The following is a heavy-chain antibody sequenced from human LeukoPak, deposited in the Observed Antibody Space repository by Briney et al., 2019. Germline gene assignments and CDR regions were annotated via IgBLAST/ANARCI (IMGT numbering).Heavy chain of an antibody. CDR3: ASGLHCSSTSCYTLSFDY. J-gene: IGHJ4*02. V-gene: IGHV4-30-2*01. CDR2: IYHSGST. Sequence: SENLSLTCTVSGGFISSGGYYWSWIRQPPGKGLEWIGYIYHSGSTYYNPSLKSRVTTSVDRSKNQFSLKLSSVTAADTAVYYCASGLHCSSTSCYTLSFDYWGQGTLVTVSS. CDR1: GGFISSGGYY. D-gene: IGHD2-2*02.